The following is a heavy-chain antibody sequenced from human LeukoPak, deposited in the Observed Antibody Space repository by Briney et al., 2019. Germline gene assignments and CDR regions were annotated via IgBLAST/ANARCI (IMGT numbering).Heavy chain of an antibody. Sequence: KPSETLSLTCTVSGGSISSYYWSWIRQPPGKGLEWIGYIYYSGSTNYNPSLKSRVTISVDTSKNQFSLKLSSVTAADTAVYYCATVDTAMVLGYWGQGTLVTVSS. CDR3: ATVDTAMVLGY. D-gene: IGHD5-18*01. J-gene: IGHJ4*02. CDR2: IYYSGST. V-gene: IGHV4-59*01. CDR1: GGSISSYY.